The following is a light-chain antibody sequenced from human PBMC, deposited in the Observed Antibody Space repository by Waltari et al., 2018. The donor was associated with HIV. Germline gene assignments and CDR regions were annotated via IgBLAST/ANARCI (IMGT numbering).Light chain of an antibody. J-gene: IGLJ2*01. CDR3: ASNRLDYTLI. V-gene: IGLV2-14*03. CDR2: DLN. Sequence: QSALTQPASVSGFLGQSINISCTGISTDSRFYQYVSWYQQHPGKIPRLIIFDLNNRPTGVPAHFPVSRSGHSASLTFSGLQSGDEAHYYCASNRLDYTLIFGGGTKLTVL. CDR1: STDSRFYQY.